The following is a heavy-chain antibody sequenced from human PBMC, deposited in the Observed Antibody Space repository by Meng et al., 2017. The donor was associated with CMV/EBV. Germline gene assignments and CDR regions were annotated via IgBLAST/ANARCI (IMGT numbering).Heavy chain of an antibody. D-gene: IGHD3-3*01. Sequence: GESLKISCAASGFTFSSYAMSWVRQAPGKGLEWVSAISGSGGSTYYADSVKGRFTISRDNSKNTLCLQMNSLRAEDTAVYYCAKDFTSGLRRGYYYGMDVWGQGTTVTVSS. CDR1: GFTFSSYA. V-gene: IGHV3-23*01. J-gene: IGHJ6*02. CDR3: AKDFTSGLRRGYYYGMDV. CDR2: ISGSGGST.